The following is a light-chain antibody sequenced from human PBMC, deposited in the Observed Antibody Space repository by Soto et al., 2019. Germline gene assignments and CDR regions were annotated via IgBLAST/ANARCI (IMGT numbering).Light chain of an antibody. J-gene: IGKJ1*01. V-gene: IGKV1-39*01. CDR3: QQSYSTLWT. CDR2: AAS. Sequence: DIQMTQSPSSLSASVGDRATIACRARQSISSYLNWYQQKPGKAPKLLIYAASSLQSGVPSRFSGSGSGTDFTLTISSLQPEDFATYYCQQSYSTLWTFGQGTKVEIK. CDR1: QSISSY.